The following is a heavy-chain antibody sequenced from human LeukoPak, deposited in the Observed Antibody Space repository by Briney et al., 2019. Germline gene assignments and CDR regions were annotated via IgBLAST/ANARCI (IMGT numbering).Heavy chain of an antibody. Sequence: SGGSLRLSCAASGFTFIDFDMHWVRQVIGKGLEWVSAIGIRGDTHYSGSVKGRFTISRENAESSLYLQMYSLRAEDTAVYYCARGGIQVSGIDEFDYWGQGTLVTVSS. V-gene: IGHV3-13*01. CDR3: ARGGIQVSGIDEFDY. CDR1: GFTFIDFD. J-gene: IGHJ4*02. D-gene: IGHD6-19*01. CDR2: IGIRGDT.